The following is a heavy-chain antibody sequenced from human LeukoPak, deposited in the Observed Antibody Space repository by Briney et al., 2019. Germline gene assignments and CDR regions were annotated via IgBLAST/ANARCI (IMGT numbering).Heavy chain of an antibody. CDR3: ARLNGGS. Sequence: SETLSLTCTVSGGSISSYFWSWIRQPPGKGLEWIGYINYSGSTNYNPSLMSRVTTSVDTSKNQISLKLSSVTATDTAVYYCARLNGGSWGQGTLVTVSS. V-gene: IGHV4-59*01. J-gene: IGHJ5*02. D-gene: IGHD7-27*01. CDR2: INYSGST. CDR1: GGSISSYF.